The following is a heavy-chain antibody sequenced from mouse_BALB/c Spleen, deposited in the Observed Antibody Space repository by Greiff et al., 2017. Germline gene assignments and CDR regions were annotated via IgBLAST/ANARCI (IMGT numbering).Heavy chain of an antibody. J-gene: IGHJ4*01. CDR2: ISNGGGST. CDR1: GFTFRSYT. D-gene: IGHD2-3*01. V-gene: IGHV5-12-2*01. CDR3: ARRPYDGYYVEAMDY. Sequence: EVQVVESGGGLVQPGGSLKLSCAASGFTFRSYTMSWVRQTPEKRLEWVAYISNGGGSTYYPDTLKGRFTISRDNAKNTLYLQMSSLKSEDTAMYYCARRPYDGYYVEAMDYWGQGTSVTVSS.